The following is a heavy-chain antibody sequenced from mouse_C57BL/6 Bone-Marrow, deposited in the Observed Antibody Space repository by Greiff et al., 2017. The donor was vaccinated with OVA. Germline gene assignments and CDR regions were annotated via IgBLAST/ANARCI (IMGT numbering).Heavy chain of an antibody. V-gene: IGHV1-78*01. D-gene: IGHD2-3*01. CDR2: IYPRDGST. J-gene: IGHJ3*01. CDR3: AREGWLLRWFAY. Sequence: VKLVESDAELVKPGASVKISCKVSGYTFTDHTIHWMKQRPEQGLEWIGYIYPRDGSTKYNEKFKGKATLTADKSSSTAYLQLNSLTSEDSAVYFCAREGWLLRWFAYWGQGTLVTVSA. CDR1: GYTFTDHT.